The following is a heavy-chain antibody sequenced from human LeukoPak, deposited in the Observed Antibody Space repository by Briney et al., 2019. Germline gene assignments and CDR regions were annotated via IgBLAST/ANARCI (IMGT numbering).Heavy chain of an antibody. V-gene: IGHV3-74*01. D-gene: IGHD5-18*01. CDR3: ARVRVIVDTAMDYYFDY. CDR1: GFTFDDYA. J-gene: IGHJ4*02. CDR2: INIDGSST. Sequence: GGSLRLSCAASGFTFDDYAMHWARQAPGKGLVWVSRINIDGSSTSYADSVKGRFTISRDNAKNTLYLQMNSLRAEDTAVYYCARVRVIVDTAMDYYFDYWGQGTLVTVSS.